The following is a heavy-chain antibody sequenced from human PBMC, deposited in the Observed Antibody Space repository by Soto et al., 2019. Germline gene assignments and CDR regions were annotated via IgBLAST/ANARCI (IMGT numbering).Heavy chain of an antibody. Sequence: SGTLSLTCXVSGGSISSYYWSWIRQPPGKGLEWIGYIYYSGSTNYNPSLKSRVTISVDTSKNQFSLKLSSVTAADTAVYYCARGIYDFWSGYYGYWGQGTLVTVSS. J-gene: IGHJ4*02. D-gene: IGHD3-3*01. CDR2: IYYSGST. V-gene: IGHV4-59*01. CDR3: ARGIYDFWSGYYGY. CDR1: GGSISSYY.